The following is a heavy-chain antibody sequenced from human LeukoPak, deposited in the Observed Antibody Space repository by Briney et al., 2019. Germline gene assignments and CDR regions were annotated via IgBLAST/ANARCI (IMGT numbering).Heavy chain of an antibody. J-gene: IGHJ6*03. CDR3: ARGYCSSTSCHYYYYYYMDV. V-gene: IGHV4-39*01. CDR2: IYYSGST. D-gene: IGHD2-2*01. CDR1: GGSISSSSYY. Sequence: PSETLSLTCTVSGGSISSSSYYWGWIRQPPGKGLEWIGRIYYSGSTYYNPSLKSRVTISVDTSKNQFSLKLSSVTAADTAVYYCARGYCSSTSCHYYYYYYMDVWGKGTTVTVSS.